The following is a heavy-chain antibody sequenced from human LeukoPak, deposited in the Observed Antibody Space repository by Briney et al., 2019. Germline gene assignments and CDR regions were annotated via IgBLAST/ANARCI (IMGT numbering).Heavy chain of an antibody. CDR2: INPNSGGT. Sequence: ASVKVSCNTFGYTFTGYYMHWVRQAPGQGLEWMGWINPNSGGTNYAQKFQGRVTMTRDTSISTAYMEVSRLRSNDTAVYYCARNSGWYGVSWGQGTLVTVSS. V-gene: IGHV1-2*02. D-gene: IGHD6-19*01. J-gene: IGHJ4*02. CDR3: ARNSGWYGVS. CDR1: GYTFTGYY.